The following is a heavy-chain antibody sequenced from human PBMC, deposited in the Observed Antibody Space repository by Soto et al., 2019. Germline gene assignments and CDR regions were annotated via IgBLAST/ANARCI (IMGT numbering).Heavy chain of an antibody. V-gene: IGHV1-69*01. CDR1: GDSFSSYA. D-gene: IGHD3-10*01. J-gene: IGHJ4*02. Sequence: QVQLVQSVAEVKKPGSSVKVSCKASGDSFSSYAIRWLRQAPGHGLEWMGRIIPIFGTPNYAQRVEGRVTMTADESTSTANIELSSLRADDTAVYYCATGGNYYATSALAYWGQGPLVTFSS. CDR2: IIPIFGTP. CDR3: ATGGNYYATSALAY.